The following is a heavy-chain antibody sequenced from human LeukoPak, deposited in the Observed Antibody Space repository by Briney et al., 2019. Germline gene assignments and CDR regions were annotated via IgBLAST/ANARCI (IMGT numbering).Heavy chain of an antibody. Sequence: PSETLSLTCTVSGGSINNYWSWIRQPAGKGLEWIGRIYTSGSTHYNPSLKSRVTMSVDTSKNQFSLKLSSVTAADTAVYYCARGPLTVTRGFDPWGQGTLVTVSS. D-gene: IGHD4-17*01. J-gene: IGHJ5*02. CDR1: GGSINNY. CDR3: ARGPLTVTRGFDP. V-gene: IGHV4-4*07. CDR2: IYTSGST.